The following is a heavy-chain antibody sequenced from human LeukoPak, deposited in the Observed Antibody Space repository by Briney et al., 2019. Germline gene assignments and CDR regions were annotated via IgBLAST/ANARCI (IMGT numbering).Heavy chain of an antibody. CDR3: AREEAGTYYFDY. CDR2: TYYRSKWYY. CDR1: GDSVTSNTAA. Sequence: SQTLSLTCAISGDSVTSNTAACNWIRQSPSRGLEWLGRTYYRSKWYYDYAISMKSRMTVHPDTSKNHFSLQPNSVAPADTAVYYCAREEAGTYYFDYWGQGTLTVSS. V-gene: IGHV6-1*01. D-gene: IGHD1-1*01. J-gene: IGHJ4*02.